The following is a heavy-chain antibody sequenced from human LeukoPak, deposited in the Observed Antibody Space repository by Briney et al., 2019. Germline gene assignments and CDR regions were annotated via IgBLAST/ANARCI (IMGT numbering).Heavy chain of an antibody. CDR3: ARGTYYDFWSGSSRLNWFDP. Sequence: ASVKVSCKASGYTFTGYYMHWVRQAPGQGLAWMGWINPNSSGTNYAQKFQGRVTMTRDTSISTAYMELSRLRSDDTAVYYCARGTYYDFWSGSSRLNWFDPWGQGTLVTVSS. CDR1: GYTFTGYY. J-gene: IGHJ5*02. D-gene: IGHD3-3*01. V-gene: IGHV1-2*02. CDR2: INPNSSGT.